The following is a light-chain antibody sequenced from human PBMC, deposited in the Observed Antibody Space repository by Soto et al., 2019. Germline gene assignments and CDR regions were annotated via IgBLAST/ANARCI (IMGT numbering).Light chain of an antibody. V-gene: IGKV3-20*01. CDR1: QSVSSSY. CDR2: GAS. Sequence: EIVLTQSPGTLSLSPGERATLSCRASQSVSSSYLAWYQKKPGQAPRLLIYGASRRATGIPERFSGSGSGTDFTLTISRLEPEDFAVYYCQQYDTSPLSFGGGTKVEIK. CDR3: QQYDTSPLS. J-gene: IGKJ4*01.